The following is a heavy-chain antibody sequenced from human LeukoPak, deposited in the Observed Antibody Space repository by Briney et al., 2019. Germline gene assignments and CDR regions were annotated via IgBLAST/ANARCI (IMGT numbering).Heavy chain of an antibody. CDR1: GASISSFY. V-gene: IGHV4-59*01. D-gene: IGHD1-1*01. Sequence: SETLSLTCTVSGASISSFYWSWIRQPPGEGLEWIGYVRYTGDTNYDPSLKSRVSMSVDTSKNQFSLRLTSVTAADAAVYYCIGTTSTFDVWGQGTVVTVS. CDR2: VRYTGDT. CDR3: IGTTSTFDV. J-gene: IGHJ3*01.